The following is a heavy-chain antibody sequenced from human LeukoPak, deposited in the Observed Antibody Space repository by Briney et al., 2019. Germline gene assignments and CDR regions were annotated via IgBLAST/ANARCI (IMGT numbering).Heavy chain of an antibody. CDR3: ARGGSGYSYGYDY. CDR2: INSDGSIT. D-gene: IGHD5-18*01. Sequence: GGSLRLSCAASGFTFSSYSMNWVRQAPGKGLVWVSRINSDGSITTYADSVKGRFTISRDNAKNTLYLQMNSLRAEDTAVYYCARGGSGYSYGYDYWGQGTLVTVSS. V-gene: IGHV3-74*01. CDR1: GFTFSSYS. J-gene: IGHJ4*02.